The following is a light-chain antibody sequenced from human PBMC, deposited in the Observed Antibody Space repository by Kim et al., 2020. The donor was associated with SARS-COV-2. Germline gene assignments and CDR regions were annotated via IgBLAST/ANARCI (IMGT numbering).Light chain of an antibody. J-gene: IGKJ1*01. V-gene: IGKV1-39*01. Sequence: SGGDRVTITCRASQSISSYLNWYQKRPGKAPKLLIYVAASLQSGVPSRFSGSGSGTDFTRTISSLQPEDFATYYGQQSYSTPPWTFGQGTKVDIK. CDR3: QQSYSTPPWT. CDR1: QSISSY. CDR2: VAA.